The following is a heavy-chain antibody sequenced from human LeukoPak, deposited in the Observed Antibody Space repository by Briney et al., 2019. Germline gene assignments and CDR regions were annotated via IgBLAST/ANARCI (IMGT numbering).Heavy chain of an antibody. CDR3: ASSHFYDSSGYSPFDY. CDR1: GFTFSSYW. V-gene: IGHV3-7*01. Sequence: GGSLRLSCAASGFTFSSYWMSWVRQAPGKGLEWVANIKQDGSEKYYVDSVKGRFTISRDNAKNSLYLQMNSLRAEDTAVYYCASSHFYDSSGYSPFDYWGQGTLVTVSS. J-gene: IGHJ4*02. CDR2: IKQDGSEK. D-gene: IGHD3-22*01.